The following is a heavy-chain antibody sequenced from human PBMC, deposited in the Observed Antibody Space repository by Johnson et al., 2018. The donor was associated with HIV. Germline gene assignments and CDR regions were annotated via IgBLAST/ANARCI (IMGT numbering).Heavy chain of an antibody. V-gene: IGHV3-11*01. Sequence: QMQLVESGGGLVKPGGSLRLSCAAPGLTFSDYYMTWIRQAPGKGLEWVSYISGSGDSTYYADSVKGRFTISRDNSKNTLYLQMNSLRAEDTAVYYCAKGEGYCGGDCLDAFDIWGQGTMVTVSS. CDR3: AKGEGYCGGDCLDAFDI. J-gene: IGHJ3*02. D-gene: IGHD2-21*01. CDR1: GLTFSDYY. CDR2: ISGSGDST.